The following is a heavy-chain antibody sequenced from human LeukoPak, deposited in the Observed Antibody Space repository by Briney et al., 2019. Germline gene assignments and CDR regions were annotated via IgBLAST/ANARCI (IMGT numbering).Heavy chain of an antibody. CDR2: IIPIFGTA. CDR3: ASLLTGTTGFVDY. D-gene: IGHD1-7*01. Sequence: SVKVSCKASGGTFSSYAISWVRQAPGQGLEWMGGIIPIFGTANYAQKFQGRVTITTDESTSTAYMELSSLRSEDTAVYYCASLLTGTTGFVDYWGQGTLVTVSS. J-gene: IGHJ4*02. V-gene: IGHV1-69*05. CDR1: GGTFSSYA.